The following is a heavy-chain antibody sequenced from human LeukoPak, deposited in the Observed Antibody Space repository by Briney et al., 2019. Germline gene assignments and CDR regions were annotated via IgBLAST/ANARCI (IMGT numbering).Heavy chain of an antibody. D-gene: IGHD6-19*01. CDR3: AKMRAVAGTKSYYFDY. Sequence: PGGSLRLSGAASGFTFSSYAMSWVRQAPGKGLEWVSAISGSGGSTYYADSVKGRFTISRDNSKNTLYLQMNSLRAEDTAVYYCAKMRAVAGTKSYYFDYWGQGTLVTVSS. J-gene: IGHJ4*02. CDR1: GFTFSSYA. V-gene: IGHV3-23*01. CDR2: ISGSGGST.